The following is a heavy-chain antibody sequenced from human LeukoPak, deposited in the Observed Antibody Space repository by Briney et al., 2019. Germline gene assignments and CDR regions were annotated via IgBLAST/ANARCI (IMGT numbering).Heavy chain of an antibody. Sequence: GGSLSLSCTASGLTFSTSGFNWVRQAPGKGLGWVVSIGPAGSNRYNADSIKGRFTNARDNPNNLLYLHMNSLRAEDRALYYGATATNGSHYDYWGQGTLLTVSS. D-gene: IGHD1-14*01. V-gene: IGHV3-21*06. CDR2: IGPAGSNR. CDR1: GLTFSTSG. J-gene: IGHJ4*02. CDR3: ATATNGSHYDY.